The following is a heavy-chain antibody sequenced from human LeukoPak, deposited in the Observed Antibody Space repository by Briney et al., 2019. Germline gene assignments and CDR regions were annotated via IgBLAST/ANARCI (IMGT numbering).Heavy chain of an antibody. CDR3: ARQGPVAGTPQNFYYYYYMDV. V-gene: IGHV5-51*01. CDR1: GYSFTSYW. D-gene: IGHD6-19*01. Sequence: PGESLKISCKGSGYSFTSYWIGWVRQMPGKGLEWMGIIYPGDSDTRYSPSFQGQVTISADKSISTAYLQWSSLKASDTAMYYCARQGPVAGTPQNFYYYYYMDVWGKGTTVTVSS. CDR2: IYPGDSDT. J-gene: IGHJ6*03.